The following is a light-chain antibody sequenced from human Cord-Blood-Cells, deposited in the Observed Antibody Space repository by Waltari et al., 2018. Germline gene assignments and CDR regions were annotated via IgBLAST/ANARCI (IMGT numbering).Light chain of an antibody. CDR2: AGT. Sequence: AIRMTQSPSSFSASTGDRVTITCRASQGISSYLAWYQQKPGKAPKLLIYAGTNLQSGVPSRFSGSGSGTDFTLTISCLQSEDFATYYCQQYYSYPLTFGGGTKVEIK. CDR3: QQYYSYPLT. V-gene: IGKV1-8*01. CDR1: QGISSY. J-gene: IGKJ4*01.